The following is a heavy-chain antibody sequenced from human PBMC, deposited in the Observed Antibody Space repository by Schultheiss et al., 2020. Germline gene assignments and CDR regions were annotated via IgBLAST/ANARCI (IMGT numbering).Heavy chain of an antibody. V-gene: IGHV3-13*01. CDR3: ARGREAVAGTMVGY. CDR2: IGTAGDT. D-gene: IGHD6-19*01. CDR1: GFTFSSYD. J-gene: IGHJ4*02. Sequence: GGSLRLSCAASGFTFSSYDMHWVRQATGKGLEWVSAIGTAGDTYYPGSVKGRLTISRDNSKNTLYLQMNSLRAGDTAVYYCARGREAVAGTMVGYWGQGTLVTVSS.